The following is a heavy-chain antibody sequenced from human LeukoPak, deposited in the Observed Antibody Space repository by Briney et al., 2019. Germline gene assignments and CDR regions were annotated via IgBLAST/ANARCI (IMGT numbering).Heavy chain of an antibody. CDR1: GYTLTELS. J-gene: IGHJ3*02. V-gene: IGHV1-24*01. D-gene: IGHD3-9*01. CDR3: ATDLPDKYFDWDDAFDI. CDR2: FDPEDGET. Sequence: ASVKVSCKVSGYTLTELSMHWVRQAPGKGLEWMGGFDPEDGETIYAQKFQGRVTMTEDTSTDTAYMELSSLRSKDTAVYYCATDLPDKYFDWDDAFDIWGQGTMVTVSS.